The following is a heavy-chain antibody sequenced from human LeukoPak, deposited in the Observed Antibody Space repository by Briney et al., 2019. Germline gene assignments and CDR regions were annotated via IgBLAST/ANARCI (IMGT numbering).Heavy chain of an antibody. CDR1: GGSISSRNW. J-gene: IGHJ4*02. Sequence: SETLSLTCAVSGGSISSRNWWRWVRQPPGKGLEWIGEIYHSGSTNYNPSLKTRVTISVDKSKNQFSLKLSSVTAADTAVYYCARALHDYGDYSHFDYWGQGTLVTVSS. CDR2: IYHSGST. CDR3: ARALHDYGDYSHFDY. V-gene: IGHV4-4*02. D-gene: IGHD4-17*01.